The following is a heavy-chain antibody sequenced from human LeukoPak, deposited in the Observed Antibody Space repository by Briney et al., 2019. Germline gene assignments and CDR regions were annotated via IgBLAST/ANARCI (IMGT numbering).Heavy chain of an antibody. V-gene: IGHV3-9*01. D-gene: IGHD1-26*01. Sequence: GGSMRLSCEASGFTFDDYAMHWVRQAPGKALEWVSGISWNSGSIGYADSVKGRFTISRDNAKNSLYLQMNSLRAEDTAVYYCARDFSSGSYYGDYFFDYWGQGTLVTVSS. CDR2: ISWNSGSI. J-gene: IGHJ4*02. CDR3: ARDFSSGSYYGDYFFDY. CDR1: GFTFDDYA.